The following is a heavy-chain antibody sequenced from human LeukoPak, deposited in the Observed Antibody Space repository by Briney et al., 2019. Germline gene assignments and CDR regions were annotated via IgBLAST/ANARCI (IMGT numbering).Heavy chain of an antibody. CDR3: ARKGSAYYYYYGMDV. CDR1: GYTFTSYD. V-gene: IGHV1-8*01. J-gene: IGHJ6*02. CDR2: MHPNSGNT. D-gene: IGHD3-10*01. Sequence: ASVKVSCKASGYTFTSYDINWVRQATGQGLEYMGWMHPNSGNTGYAQKFQGRVTMTRNTSISTAYMELSSLRSEDTAAYYCARKGSAYYYYYGMDVWGQGTTVTVSS.